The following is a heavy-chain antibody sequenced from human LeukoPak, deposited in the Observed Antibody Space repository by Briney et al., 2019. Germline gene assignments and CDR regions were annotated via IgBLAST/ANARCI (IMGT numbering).Heavy chain of an antibody. CDR1: GGSISSSSYY. CDR3: ARHEYWFDP. CDR2: IYYSGST. V-gene: IGHV4-39*01. Sequence: SETLSLTCSVSGGSISSSSYYWGWIRQPPGKGLEWIGSIYYSGSTYYNPSLKSRVTISVDTSKNQFSLKLSSVTAADTAVYYCARHEYWFDPWGQGTLVTVSS. J-gene: IGHJ5*02.